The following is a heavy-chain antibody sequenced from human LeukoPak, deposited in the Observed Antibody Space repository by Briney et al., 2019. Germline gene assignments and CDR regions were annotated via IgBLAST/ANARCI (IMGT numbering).Heavy chain of an antibody. CDR3: ARAVNTSPPDY. Sequence: GGSLRLSCAASGFTFSNYWMHWVRQAPGKGLVWVSRIKSDGSRTDYADSVKGRFTISRDNAKNTLYLQMNSLRAEDTAVYYCARAVNTSPPDYWGQGTLVTVSS. CDR1: GFTFSNYW. CDR2: IKSDGSRT. D-gene: IGHD2-2*01. V-gene: IGHV3-74*01. J-gene: IGHJ4*02.